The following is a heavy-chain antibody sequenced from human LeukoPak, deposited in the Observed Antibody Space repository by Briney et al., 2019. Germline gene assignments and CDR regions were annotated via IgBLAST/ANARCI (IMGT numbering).Heavy chain of an antibody. J-gene: IGHJ6*03. CDR3: ARGPRVGAPYRYYYYYMDV. Sequence: SETLSLTCAVSGGSFSGYSWSWIRQPPGKGLEWIGTLILVAKTNYNPSIKGRATISVDTSKNQFSLKLSSVTAADTAVYYCARGPRVGAPYRYYYYYMDVWGKGTTVTVSS. CDR2: LILVAKT. V-gene: IGHV4-34*01. CDR1: GGSFSGYS. D-gene: IGHD1-26*01.